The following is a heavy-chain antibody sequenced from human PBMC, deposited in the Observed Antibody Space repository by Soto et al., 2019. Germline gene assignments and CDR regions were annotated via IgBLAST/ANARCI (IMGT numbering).Heavy chain of an antibody. D-gene: IGHD5-18*01. CDR3: ARVHGVDTAIHWDY. V-gene: IGHV1-18*01. Sequence: QVQLVQSGAEVKKPGASVKVSCKASGYTFTTYGISWVRQAPGQGLEWMGWISTYNGNTNYAQKLQGIVTLTTDTSTSTDYMELRSLRSDDTAVYYCARVHGVDTAIHWDYWGQGTLVTVSS. CDR1: GYTFTTYG. J-gene: IGHJ4*02. CDR2: ISTYNGNT.